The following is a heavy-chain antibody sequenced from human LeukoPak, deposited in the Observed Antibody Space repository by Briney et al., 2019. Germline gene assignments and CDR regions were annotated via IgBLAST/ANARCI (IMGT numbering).Heavy chain of an antibody. Sequence: SETLALTCTVSGGSISSSSYYWGWIRQPPGKGLEWIGSIYYSGSTYYNPSLKIRVTISVDTSKNQFSLKLSSVTAADTAVYYCARHGQWFGELLYFDYWGQGTLVTV. D-gene: IGHD3-10*01. V-gene: IGHV4-39*01. CDR3: ARHGQWFGELLYFDY. CDR1: GGSISSSSYY. CDR2: IYYSGST. J-gene: IGHJ4*02.